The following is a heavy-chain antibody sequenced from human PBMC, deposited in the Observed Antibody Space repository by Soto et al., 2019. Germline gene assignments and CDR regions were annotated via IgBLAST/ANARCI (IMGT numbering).Heavy chain of an antibody. Sequence: QVQLQESGPGLVKPSQTLSLTCTVSGGSMNSGGYCWSWIRQHPGEGLEWIGCISYGGTTSYNPSLXSXXLISVDTSKNQFSLKLTSVTAADTAVYYCSRGILVWGQGTLITVSS. CDR2: ISYGGTT. CDR3: SRGILV. D-gene: IGHD2-15*01. J-gene: IGHJ4*02. V-gene: IGHV4-31*03. CDR1: GGSMNSGGYC.